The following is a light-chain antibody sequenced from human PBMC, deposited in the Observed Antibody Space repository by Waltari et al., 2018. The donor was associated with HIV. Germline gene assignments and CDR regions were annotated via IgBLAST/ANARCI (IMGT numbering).Light chain of an antibody. Sequence: QSALTQPRSVSGSPGQSVTISCTGTSSDVGGYNSVSWYQQHPGKAPKFMIYDVSKRPSGVPDRFSGSKSANTASLTISGLQAEDEADYYCCSYAGNYTLVFGGGTKLTVL. J-gene: IGLJ3*02. CDR2: DVS. CDR3: CSYAGNYTLV. CDR1: SSDVGGYNS. V-gene: IGLV2-11*01.